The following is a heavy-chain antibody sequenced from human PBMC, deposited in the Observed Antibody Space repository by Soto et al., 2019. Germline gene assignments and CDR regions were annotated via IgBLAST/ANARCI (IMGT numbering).Heavy chain of an antibody. Sequence: QVQLVESGGGVVQPGRSLRLSCAASGFTFSSYGMHWVRQAPGKGLEWVAVIWYDGSNKYYADSVKGRFTISRDNSKNTLYLQMNSLRAEETAVYYCARGKVVASERDYYYYYYMDVWGKGTTVTVSS. J-gene: IGHJ6*03. CDR3: ARGKVVASERDYYYYYYMDV. D-gene: IGHD2-2*01. CDR2: IWYDGSNK. V-gene: IGHV3-33*01. CDR1: GFTFSSYG.